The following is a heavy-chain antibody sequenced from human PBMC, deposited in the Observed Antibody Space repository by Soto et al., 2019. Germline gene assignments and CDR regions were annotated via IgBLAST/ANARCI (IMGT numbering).Heavy chain of an antibody. CDR1: GFTFSSYG. J-gene: IGHJ4*02. V-gene: IGHV3-33*01. CDR2: IWYDGSNK. CDR3: ARDLNMGGSSGYYGY. D-gene: IGHD3-22*01. Sequence: GGSLRLSCAASGFTFSSYGMHWVRQAPCKGLEWVAVIWYDGSNKYYADSVKGRFTISRDNSKNTLYLQMNSLRAEDTAVYYCARDLNMGGSSGYYGYWGQGTLVTVSS.